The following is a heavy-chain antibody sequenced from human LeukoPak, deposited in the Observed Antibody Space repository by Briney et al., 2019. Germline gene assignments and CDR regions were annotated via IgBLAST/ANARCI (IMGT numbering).Heavy chain of an antibody. J-gene: IGHJ4*02. CDR1: GESFSGYY. Sequence: PSETLSLTCAVYGESFSGYYWSWIRQPPGKGLEWIGEINHSGRTNYNPSLKSRLTISVDTSKNQFSLTLNSVTAADTAVYYCARGPPYYYDGGGYYYFDYWGQGTLVTLSS. D-gene: IGHD3-22*01. CDR3: ARGPPYYYDGGGYYYFDY. V-gene: IGHV4-34*01. CDR2: INHSGRT.